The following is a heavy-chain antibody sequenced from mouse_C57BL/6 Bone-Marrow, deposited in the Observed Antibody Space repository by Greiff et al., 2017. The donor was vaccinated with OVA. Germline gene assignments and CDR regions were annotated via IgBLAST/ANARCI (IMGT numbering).Heavy chain of an antibody. Sequence: EVQLVESGGGLVKPGGSLKLSCAASGFTFSDYGMHWVRQAPEMGLEWVAYISSGSSTIYYADTVKGRFNISRDNAKNTLFLQMTSLRSEDTAMYYCARQDGYYYYYAMDYWGQGTSVTVSS. V-gene: IGHV5-17*01. CDR1: GFTFSDYG. CDR2: ISSGSSTI. D-gene: IGHD2-3*01. CDR3: ARQDGYYYYYAMDY. J-gene: IGHJ4*01.